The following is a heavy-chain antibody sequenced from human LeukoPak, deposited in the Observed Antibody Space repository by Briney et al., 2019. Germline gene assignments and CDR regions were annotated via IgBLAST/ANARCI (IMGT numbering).Heavy chain of an antibody. CDR1: GFTFSSYG. V-gene: IGHV3-30*02. CDR2: IRSDE. J-gene: IGHJ4*02. CDR3: AKDRATMMGVIRTTPRGQFDY. D-gene: IGHD3-22*01. Sequence: QPGGSLRLSCAASGFTFSSYGMHWVRQSPGKGLEWVAFIRSDEYYADSVKGRFTISRDNSKPTLFLQMNSLRAEDTALYYCAKDRATMMGVIRTTPRGQFDYWGQGTLVTVSS.